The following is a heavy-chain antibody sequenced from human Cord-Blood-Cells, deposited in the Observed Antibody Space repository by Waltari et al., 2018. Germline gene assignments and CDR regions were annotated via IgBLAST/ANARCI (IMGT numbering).Heavy chain of an antibody. CDR3: AREMGEPYYYYYYMDV. V-gene: IGHV3-33*01. CDR1: GFTFSSYG. Sequence: QVQLVESGGGVVQPGRSLRLSCAASGFTFSSYGMHWVRQAPGKGLEWVAVIWYDGSNKYYADSVKGRFTISRDNSKNTLYLQMNSLRAEDTAVYYCAREMGEPYYYYYYMDVWGKGTTVTVSS. J-gene: IGHJ6*03. CDR2: IWYDGSNK. D-gene: IGHD2-21*01.